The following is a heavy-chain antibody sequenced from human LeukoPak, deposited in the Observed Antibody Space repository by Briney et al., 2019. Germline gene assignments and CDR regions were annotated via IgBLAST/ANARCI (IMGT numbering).Heavy chain of an antibody. CDR2: IYYSGST. Sequence: SETLSLTCTVSGGSISSYYWSWIRQPPGKGLEWIGYIYYSGSTNYNPSLKSRVTISVDTSKNQFSLKLGSVTAADTAVYYCARVNGTSWNYYYGMDVWGQGTTVTVSS. D-gene: IGHD2-2*01. V-gene: IGHV4-59*01. CDR1: GGSISSYY. CDR3: ARVNGTSWNYYYGMDV. J-gene: IGHJ6*02.